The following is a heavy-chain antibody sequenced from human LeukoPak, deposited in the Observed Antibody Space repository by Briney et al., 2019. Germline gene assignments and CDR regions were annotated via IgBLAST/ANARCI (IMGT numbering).Heavy chain of an antibody. V-gene: IGHV3-43*01. CDR2: ISWDGGRT. CDR1: GFPYDHYT. CDR3: AKDTQGDYYYYMDV. J-gene: IGHJ6*03. Sequence: GVPLRLSCAASGFPYDHYTMHWLRHSRGKAVEGVSLISWDGGRTYYADSVKGRFTISRDNSKNSLYLQMNSLRTEDTALYYCAKDTQGDYYYYMDVWGKGTTVTVSS.